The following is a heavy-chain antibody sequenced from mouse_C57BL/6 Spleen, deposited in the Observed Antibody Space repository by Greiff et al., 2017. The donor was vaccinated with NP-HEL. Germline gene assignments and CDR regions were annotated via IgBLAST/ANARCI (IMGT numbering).Heavy chain of an antibody. CDR1: GYTFTSYW. Sequence: QVQLQQSGAELVKPGASVKMSCKASGYTFTSYWITWVKQRPGQGLEWIGDIYPGSGSTNYNEKFKSKATLTVDTSSSTAYMQLSSLTSEDSAVYYCARSDAQAYYFDYWGQGTTLTVSS. CDR3: ARSDAQAYYFDY. D-gene: IGHD3-2*02. CDR2: IYPGSGST. V-gene: IGHV1-55*01. J-gene: IGHJ2*01.